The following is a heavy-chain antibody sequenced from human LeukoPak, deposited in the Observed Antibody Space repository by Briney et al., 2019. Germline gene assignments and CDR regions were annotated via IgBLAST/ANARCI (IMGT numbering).Heavy chain of an antibody. D-gene: IGHD2-15*01. Sequence: PGGSLRLSCAASGFAFSTYAMSWVRQAPGKGLEWVSGISDSGGSTYYADSVKGRFTISRDNSKNTLILQMSSLRVEDTALYYCAKRHCRGGTCYSDSYYLDVWGKGTTVTVSS. V-gene: IGHV3-23*01. CDR2: ISDSGGST. CDR1: GFAFSTYA. J-gene: IGHJ6*03. CDR3: AKRHCRGGTCYSDSYYLDV.